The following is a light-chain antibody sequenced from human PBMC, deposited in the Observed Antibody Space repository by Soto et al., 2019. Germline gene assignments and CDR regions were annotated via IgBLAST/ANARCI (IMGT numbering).Light chain of an antibody. J-gene: IGKJ5*01. V-gene: IGKV1-33*01. CDR2: DAS. Sequence: EIQLTQSPSSLAASVCDRGTSTCQASHGIRKYLNWYQQKPGKATKLLIYDASNMETGVPSRFTVSGSGTDFTLTISSLKYEEIATYYCEGYEIFPITEGQGTRREI. CDR3: EGYEIFPIT. CDR1: HGIRKY.